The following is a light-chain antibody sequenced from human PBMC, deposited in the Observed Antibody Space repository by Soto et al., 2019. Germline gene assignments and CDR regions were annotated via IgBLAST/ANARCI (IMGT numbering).Light chain of an antibody. CDR2: GDN. J-gene: IGLJ2*01. V-gene: IGLV1-40*01. CDR3: QSYDTRLSAVV. CDR1: SSNIGAGYA. Sequence: QSVLTQPPSVSGAPGQRLTIACTGSSSNIGAGYAVHWHQHLPGRAPKLLVYGDNNRASGVPKRFSGSESGTSGYLTITGLQAEDEAHYYCQSYDTRLSAVVFGGGTKLTVL.